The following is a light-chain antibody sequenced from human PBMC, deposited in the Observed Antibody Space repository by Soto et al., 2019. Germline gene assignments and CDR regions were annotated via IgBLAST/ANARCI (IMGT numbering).Light chain of an antibody. CDR3: GTWDSSLKAWL. V-gene: IGLV1-51*01. J-gene: IGLJ3*02. CDR2: DNG. CDR1: SSNIGRNF. Sequence: QSVLTQPPSVSAAPGQKVTISCSGSSSNIGRNFVSWYQQLPGTGPKLLIYDNGKRPSGTPERFSGSKSGMSATLAITGLQTEDEADYYCGTWDSSLKAWLFGAGTKLTVL.